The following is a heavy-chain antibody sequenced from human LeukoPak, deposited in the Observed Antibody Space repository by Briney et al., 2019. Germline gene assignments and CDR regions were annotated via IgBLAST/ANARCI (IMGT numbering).Heavy chain of an antibody. CDR1: GFTFSSYA. CDR2: ISGSGGST. D-gene: IGHD3-22*01. CDR3: ARSDYYDNLDY. V-gene: IGHV3-23*01. Sequence: GSLRLSCAASGFTFSSYAMSWVRQAPGKGLGGVSAISGSGGSTYYADSVKGRFTISRDNAKNTLYLQMNSLRVEDTAVYYCARSDYYDNLDYWGQGTLVTVSS. J-gene: IGHJ4*02.